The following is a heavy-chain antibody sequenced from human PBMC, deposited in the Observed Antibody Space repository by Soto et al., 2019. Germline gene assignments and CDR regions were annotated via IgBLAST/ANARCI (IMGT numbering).Heavy chain of an antibody. CDR1: GGSIISGGYS. CDR2: IYYSGST. J-gene: IGHJ5*02. V-gene: IGHV4-61*08. CDR3: ARQGMVRGAGSVYNWFDP. D-gene: IGHD3-10*01. Sequence: TSETLSLTCAVSGGSIISGGYSWSWIRQPPGKGLEWIGYIYYSGSTNYNPSLKSRVTISVDTSKNQFSLKLSSVTAADTAVYYCARQGMVRGAGSVYNWFDPWGQGTLVTVSS.